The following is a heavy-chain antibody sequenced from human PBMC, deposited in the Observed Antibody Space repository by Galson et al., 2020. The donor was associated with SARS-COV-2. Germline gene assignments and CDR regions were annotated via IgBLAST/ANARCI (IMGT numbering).Heavy chain of an antibody. J-gene: IGHJ6*02. Sequence: ASVKVSCKASGYTFTSYGISWVRQAPGQGLEWMGWISAYNGNTNYAQKLQGRVTMTTDTSTSTAYMELRSLRSDDTAVYYCARDRVVVVAATGGTYYCYGMDVWGQGTTVTVSS. CDR3: ARDRVVVVAATGGTYYCYGMDV. CDR1: GYTFTSYG. CDR2: ISAYNGNT. D-gene: IGHD2-15*01. V-gene: IGHV1-18*04.